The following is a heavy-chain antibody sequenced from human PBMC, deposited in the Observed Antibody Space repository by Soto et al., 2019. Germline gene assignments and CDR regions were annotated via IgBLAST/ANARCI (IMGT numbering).Heavy chain of an antibody. Sequence: SQTVSLTCGISGDSVSSNSAVWNWSRQSPSRGLEWLGRTYYRSKWYNDYAVSVKSRITITPDTSKNQFSLQLNSVTPEDTAVYYCAIGMYRSGWYYFDYWGQGTLVTVSS. CDR2: TYYRSKWYN. CDR3: AIGMYRSGWYYFDY. V-gene: IGHV6-1*01. CDR1: GDSVSSNSAV. D-gene: IGHD6-19*01. J-gene: IGHJ4*02.